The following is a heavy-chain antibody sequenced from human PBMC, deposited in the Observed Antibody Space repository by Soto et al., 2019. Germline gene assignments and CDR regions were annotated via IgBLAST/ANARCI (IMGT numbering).Heavy chain of an antibody. Sequence: QVQLVQSGAEAKKPGASVKVSCKASGYTFIAYHIHWLRQAPGQGLEWMGWINPNSGGTNYAQEFQDRVTMTRDTSISTAYMALSRLTSDDTAMYYCAKDHGRGWYEDFDYWGQGTLVTVSP. CDR1: GYTFIAYH. CDR3: AKDHGRGWYEDFDY. V-gene: IGHV1-2*02. CDR2: INPNSGGT. D-gene: IGHD6-19*01. J-gene: IGHJ4*02.